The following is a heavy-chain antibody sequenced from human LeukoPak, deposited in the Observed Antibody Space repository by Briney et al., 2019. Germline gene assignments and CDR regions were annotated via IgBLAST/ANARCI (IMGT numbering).Heavy chain of an antibody. D-gene: IGHD3-3*01. CDR1: GYTFTGYY. Sequence: ASVKVSCKASGYTFTGYYMHWVRQAPGQGLEWMGWINPNSGGTNYAQKFQGRVTMTRDTSISTAYMELSRLRSDDTAVYYCARDHWSGYYNNWFDPWGQGTLVTVSS. CDR3: ARDHWSGYYNNWFDP. V-gene: IGHV1-2*02. CDR2: INPNSGGT. J-gene: IGHJ5*02.